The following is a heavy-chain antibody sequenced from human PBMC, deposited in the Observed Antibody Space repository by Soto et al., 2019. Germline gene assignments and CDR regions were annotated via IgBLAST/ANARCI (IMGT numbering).Heavy chain of an antibody. Sequence: SVKVSCKASGGTFSSYTISWVRQAPGQGLEWMGRIIPILGIANYAQKFQGRVTITADKSTSTAYMELSSLRSEDTAVYYCATDLVYYDSSGYYYWGQGTLVTVSS. CDR2: IIPILGIA. CDR1: GGTFSSYT. D-gene: IGHD3-22*01. CDR3: ATDLVYYDSSGYYY. V-gene: IGHV1-69*04. J-gene: IGHJ4*02.